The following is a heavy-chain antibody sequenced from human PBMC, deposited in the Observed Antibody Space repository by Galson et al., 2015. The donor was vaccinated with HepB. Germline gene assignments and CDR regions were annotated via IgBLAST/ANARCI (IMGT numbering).Heavy chain of an antibody. V-gene: IGHV3-33*01. D-gene: IGHD3-16*01. Sequence: SLRLSCAASGFTFSRHGIHWVRQAPGKGLEWVAMIWHDGSNQLYADSVKGRFTITRDNSKNKLYLQMNSLKAEDTALYDCARTFYFDYWGQGTLVTVSS. CDR2: IWHDGSNQ. CDR3: ARTFYFDY. J-gene: IGHJ4*02. CDR1: GFTFSRHG.